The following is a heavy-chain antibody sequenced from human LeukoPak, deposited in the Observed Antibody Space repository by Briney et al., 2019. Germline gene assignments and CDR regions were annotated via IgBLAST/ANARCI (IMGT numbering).Heavy chain of an antibody. D-gene: IGHD5-18*01. CDR1: GFIFSRYE. Sequence: GGSLRLSCAASGFIFSRYEMNWVGPAPGKGLEWVSYISSSGSTIYYADSVKGRFTISRDDSKNTLFLQMNSLKTEDTAVYYCTTGTWIQLWLPDYWGQGTLVTVSS. J-gene: IGHJ4*02. CDR3: TTGTWIQLWLPDY. CDR2: ISSSGSTI. V-gene: IGHV3-48*03.